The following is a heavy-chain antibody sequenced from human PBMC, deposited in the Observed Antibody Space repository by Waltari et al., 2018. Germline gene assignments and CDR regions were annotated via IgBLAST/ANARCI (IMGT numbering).Heavy chain of an antibody. CDR2: IKPDETEK. CDR3: SNSLNV. CDR1: GFTLSTYW. D-gene: IGHD4-4*01. J-gene: IGHJ6*02. V-gene: IGHV3-7*01. Sequence: EVQIVESGGDLVQPGGSLRLSCVISGFTLSTYWMDWVRQAPGKGLEWVDNIKPDETEKYYVGSVKGRFTISRDNSKNSVYLQMNSLRAEDTAVYYCSNSLNVWGQGTTVTVSS.